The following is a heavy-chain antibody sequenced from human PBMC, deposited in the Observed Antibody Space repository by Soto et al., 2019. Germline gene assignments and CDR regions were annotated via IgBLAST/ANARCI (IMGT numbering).Heavy chain of an antibody. Sequence: QVQLVESGGGVVQPGRSLRLSCAASGFTFSSYAMHWVRQAPGKGLEWVAVISYDGSNKYYADSVKGRFTISRDNSKNTQYLQMNSLRAEDTAVYYCVGAIVVVIPDAFDIWGQGTMVTVSS. J-gene: IGHJ3*02. CDR1: GFTFSSYA. V-gene: IGHV3-30-3*01. CDR3: VGAIVVVIPDAFDI. D-gene: IGHD3-22*01. CDR2: ISYDGSNK.